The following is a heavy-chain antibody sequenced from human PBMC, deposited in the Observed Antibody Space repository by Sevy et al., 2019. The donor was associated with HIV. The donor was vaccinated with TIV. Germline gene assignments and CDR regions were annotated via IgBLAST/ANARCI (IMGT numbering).Heavy chain of an antibody. J-gene: IGHJ4*02. D-gene: IGHD3-10*01. V-gene: IGHV3-30-3*02. Sequence: GGSLRLSCAASGFIFSTSPMHWVRQAPGKGLECGAIMSYDDSDENYADSVKGRYTISRDNSKNTLYMQMNSLRTEDTAVYYCVNDDLGSIDYWGQGTLVTVSS. CDR2: MSYDDSDE. CDR3: VNDDLGSIDY. CDR1: GFIFSTSP.